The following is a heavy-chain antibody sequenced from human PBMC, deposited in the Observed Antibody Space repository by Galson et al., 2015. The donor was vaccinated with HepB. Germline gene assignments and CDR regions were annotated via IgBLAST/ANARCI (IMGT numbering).Heavy chain of an antibody. CDR3: ARAYSSSWFFDY. D-gene: IGHD6-13*01. V-gene: IGHV3-21*01. CDR2: ISGSSSDI. J-gene: IGHJ4*02. CDR1: GFTLSSYS. Sequence: SLRLSCAASGFTLSSYSTNRVRQAPGKGLEWVSYISGSSSDIYYADSVKGRLTISRDNAKNSLYLQMNSLRVEDTAVYYCARAYSSSWFFDYWGQGTLVTVSS.